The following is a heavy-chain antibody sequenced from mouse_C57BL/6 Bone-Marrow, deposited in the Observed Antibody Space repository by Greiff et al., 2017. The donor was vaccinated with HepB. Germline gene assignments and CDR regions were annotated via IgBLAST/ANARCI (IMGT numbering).Heavy chain of an antibody. Sequence: EVQLQESGPELVKPGASVKIPCKASGYTFTDYNMDWVKQSHGKSLEWIGDINPNNGGTSYNQKFKGKATLTVDKSSSTAYMELRSLTSEDTAVYYCARSWNPNLLPQEDAMDYWGQGTSVTFSS. CDR1: GYTFTDYN. J-gene: IGHJ4*01. CDR2: INPNNGGT. D-gene: IGHD1-1*01. V-gene: IGHV1-18*01. CDR3: ARSWNPNLLPQEDAMDY.